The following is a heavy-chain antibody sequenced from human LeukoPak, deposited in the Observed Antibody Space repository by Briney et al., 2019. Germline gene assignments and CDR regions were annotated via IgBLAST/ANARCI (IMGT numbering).Heavy chain of an antibody. V-gene: IGHV4-59*01. D-gene: IGHD2-15*01. CDR3: ASQPRYCSGGSCSDAFDI. Sequence: SETLSLTCTVSGGSISSYYWSWIRQPPGKGLELIGYIYYSGSTNYNPSLKSRVTISVDTSKNQFSLKLSSVTAADTAVYYCASQPRYCSGGSCSDAFDIWGQGTMVTVSS. CDR2: IYYSGST. CDR1: GGSISSYY. J-gene: IGHJ3*02.